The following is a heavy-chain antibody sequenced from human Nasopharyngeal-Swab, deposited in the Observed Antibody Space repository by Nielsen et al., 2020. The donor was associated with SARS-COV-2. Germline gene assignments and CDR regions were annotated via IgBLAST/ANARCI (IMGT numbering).Heavy chain of an antibody. V-gene: IGHV4-59*01. D-gene: IGHD3-22*01. J-gene: IGHJ4*02. Sequence: VRQMPGKGLEWIGYIYYSGSTNYNPSLKSRVTISVDTSKNQFSLKLSSVTAADTAVYYCARAEGHYDSSGYYRPALFDYWGQGTLVTVSS. CDR2: IYYSGST. CDR3: ARAEGHYDSSGYYRPALFDY.